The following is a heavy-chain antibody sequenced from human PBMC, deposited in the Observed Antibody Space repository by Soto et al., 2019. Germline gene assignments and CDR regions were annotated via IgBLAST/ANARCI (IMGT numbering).Heavy chain of an antibody. CDR2: ISAYNGKT. CDR3: ARARGDDMRRSYFDY. CDR1: AYTFTSYA. J-gene: IGHJ4*02. V-gene: IGHV1-18*01. Sequence: QVQLVPSVAEVRKPGAPVKVSCKASAYTFTSYAITWVRQAPGQVLEWMGWISAYNGKTNYAQKLQGRFTMTTDTSTNTAYMELRSLRSDDTAVYYCARARGDDMRRSYFDYWGQGTLVTVSS. D-gene: IGHD3-22*01.